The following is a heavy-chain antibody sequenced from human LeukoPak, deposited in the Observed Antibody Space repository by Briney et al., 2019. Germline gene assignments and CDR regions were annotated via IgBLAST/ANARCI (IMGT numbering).Heavy chain of an antibody. J-gene: IGHJ4*02. CDR2: ISPSGGTT. Sequence: GGSLRLSCAASGFTFSSYAMNWVRQAPGKGLEWVSGISPSGGTTYYADSVKGRFTISRDNSKDTLYLQMNSLGVEDTAVYYCAKDLGDYIYPSLFDYWGQGTLVTASS. CDR3: AKDLGDYIYPSLFDY. D-gene: IGHD3-3*01. V-gene: IGHV3-23*01. CDR1: GFTFSSYA.